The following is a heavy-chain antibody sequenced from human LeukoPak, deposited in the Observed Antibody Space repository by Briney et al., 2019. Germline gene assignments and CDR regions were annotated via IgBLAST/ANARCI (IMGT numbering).Heavy chain of an antibody. D-gene: IGHD3-22*01. V-gene: IGHV3-21*01. CDR2: ISSSSSYI. J-gene: IGHJ4*02. CDR3: ARDYYDSSGYFPD. Sequence: GGSLRLSLAASGFTFSSYSMNWVRQAPGKGLEWVSSISSSSSYIYYADSVKGRFTISRDNAKNSLYLQMNSLRAEDTAVYYCARDYYDSSGYFPDWGQGTLVTVSS. CDR1: GFTFSSYS.